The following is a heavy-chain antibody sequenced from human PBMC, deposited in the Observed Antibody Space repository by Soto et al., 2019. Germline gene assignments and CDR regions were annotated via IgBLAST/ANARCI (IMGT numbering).Heavy chain of an antibody. V-gene: IGHV4-4*02. CDR1: GVTISSGNW. CDR3: ARLVYDSRLNYLYFDH. Sequence: SETLSLPCAASGVTISSGNWWWWVRQPPGEGLEWMADVYNDGSANYHPSLESRATISVDRSKNQFSLRLSSVTAADTGKYYCARLVYDSRLNYLYFDHWGQGTLVTVSS. J-gene: IGHJ4*02. D-gene: IGHD3-22*01. CDR2: VYNDGSA.